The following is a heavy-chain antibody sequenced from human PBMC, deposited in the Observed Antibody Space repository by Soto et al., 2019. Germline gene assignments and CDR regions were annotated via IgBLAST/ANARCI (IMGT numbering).Heavy chain of an antibody. D-gene: IGHD2-15*01. V-gene: IGHV6-1*01. CDR3: AKAGLTSGTLWFGP. J-gene: IGHJ5*02. CDR2: TYYKSKWYY. Sequence: PSQTLSLTCAISGDSFSGNGVAWNWIRQSPSRGLEWLGRTYYKSKWYYNYAASVKSRITIRPDTSKNQFSLQLNSVSPEDTAVNYCAKAGLTSGTLWFGPWGQGTLVTVSS. CDR1: GDSFSGNGVA.